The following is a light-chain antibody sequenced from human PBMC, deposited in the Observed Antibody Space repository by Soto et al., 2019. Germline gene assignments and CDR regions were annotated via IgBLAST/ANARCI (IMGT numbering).Light chain of an antibody. CDR1: QSIRSY. J-gene: IGKJ4*01. CDR2: AAS. CDR3: QQSYSTPLT. Sequence: DIQMTQSPSSVSASVGARVTITCRAGQSIRSYLNWYQQKPGKAPKLLIYAASSLQSGVPSRFSGSGSGTDFTLTISSLQPEDFATYYCQQSYSTPLTFGGGTKVEIK. V-gene: IGKV1-39*01.